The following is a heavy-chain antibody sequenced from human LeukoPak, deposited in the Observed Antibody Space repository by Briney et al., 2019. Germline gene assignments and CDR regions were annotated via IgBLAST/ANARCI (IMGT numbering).Heavy chain of an antibody. J-gene: IGHJ6*02. V-gene: IGHV4-59*01. CDR3: VRFGVNYDMDV. Sequence: SETLSLTCSVSGGSISGYYWTWVRQPPGKGLEWIGQIHYSGRADYNPSLKSRITMSVDTSRNQISLKLSSVTAADTAIYYCVRFGVNYDMDVWGQGITVTVFS. CDR2: IHYSGRA. D-gene: IGHD3-16*01. CDR1: GGSISGYY.